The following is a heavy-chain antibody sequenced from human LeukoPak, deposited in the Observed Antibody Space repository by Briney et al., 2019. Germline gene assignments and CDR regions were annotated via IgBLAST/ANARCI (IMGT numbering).Heavy chain of an antibody. D-gene: IGHD3-3*01. CDR2: IKQDGSEK. J-gene: IGHJ6*02. V-gene: IGHV3-7*01. Sequence: GGSLRLSCAASGFTFSSYWMSWVRQAPGKGLEWVANIKQDGSEKYYVDSVKGRFTISRDNAKNSLYLQMNSLRAEDTAVYYCARCGPPTYYDFWSGYYTGYYYGMDVWGQGTTVTVSS. CDR1: GFTFSSYW. CDR3: ARCGPPTYYDFWSGYYTGYYYGMDV.